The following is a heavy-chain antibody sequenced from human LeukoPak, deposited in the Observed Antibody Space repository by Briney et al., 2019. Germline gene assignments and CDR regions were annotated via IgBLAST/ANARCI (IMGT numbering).Heavy chain of an antibody. V-gene: IGHV1-2*02. CDR1: RYTFTGYY. Sequence: ASVKVSCKASRYTFTGYYMHWVRQVPGQGLEWMGWINPNSGDTNYAQKFQGRVTLTRDTSITTAYMELSRLTSDDTAVYYCALNSYESSGFDAFDIWGQGTMVTVSS. CDR3: ALNSYESSGFDAFDI. CDR2: INPNSGDT. J-gene: IGHJ3*02. D-gene: IGHD3-22*01.